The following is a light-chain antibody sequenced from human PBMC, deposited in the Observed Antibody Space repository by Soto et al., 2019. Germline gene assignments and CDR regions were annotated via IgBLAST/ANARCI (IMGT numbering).Light chain of an antibody. CDR1: SRDIGGYDF. Sequence: QSALTQPASVSGSPGQSITISCAGTSRDIGGYDFVSWYQQHPDKAPQLIIYGVTNRPSGVSNRFSGAKSGNTASLTISGLQAEDEADYYCSSYTNTHPLAVFGTGTKLTVL. CDR2: GVT. V-gene: IGLV2-14*03. J-gene: IGLJ1*01. CDR3: SSYTNTHPLAV.